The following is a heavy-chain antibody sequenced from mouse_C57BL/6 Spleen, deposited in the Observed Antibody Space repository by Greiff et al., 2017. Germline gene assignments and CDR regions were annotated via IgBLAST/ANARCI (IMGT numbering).Heavy chain of an antibody. D-gene: IGHD2-3*01. J-gene: IGHJ1*03. CDR3: AKNEDDHPGYFDV. CDR1: GFSLTSYG. Sequence: VKLQESGPGLVQPSQSLSITCTVSGFSLTSYGVHWVRQSPGKGLEWLGVIWRGGSTDYNAAFMSRLSITKDNSKSQVFFKMNSLQADDTAIYYCAKNEDDHPGYFDVWGTGTTVTVSS. CDR2: IWRGGST. V-gene: IGHV2-5*01.